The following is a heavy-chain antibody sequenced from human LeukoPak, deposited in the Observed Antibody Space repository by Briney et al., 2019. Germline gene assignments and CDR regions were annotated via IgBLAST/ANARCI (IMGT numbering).Heavy chain of an antibody. CDR3: AKDMVVRGVITSLFDY. J-gene: IGHJ4*02. V-gene: IGHV3-9*01. D-gene: IGHD3-10*01. CDR2: ISWNSGSI. Sequence: PGRSLRLSCAASGFTFDDYAMHWVRQAPGKGLEWVSGISWNSGSIGYADSVKGRFTISRDNAKNSLYLQMNSLRAEDSALYYCAKDMVVRGVITSLFDYWGQGTLVTVSS. CDR1: GFTFDDYA.